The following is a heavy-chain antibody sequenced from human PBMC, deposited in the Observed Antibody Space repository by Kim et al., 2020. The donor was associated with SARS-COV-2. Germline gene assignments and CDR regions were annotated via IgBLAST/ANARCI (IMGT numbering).Heavy chain of an antibody. CDR2: ISAGGITT. CDR1: GFTFSNYA. V-gene: IGHV3-23*01. CDR3: AKGTTSTTYSATDY. J-gene: IGHJ4*02. D-gene: IGHD2-2*01. Sequence: LSLTCAASGFTFSNYAMSWVRQAPGRGLEWVSTISAGGITTYYADSVKGRFTISRENSKNTLSLQMNSLRAEDTAVYYCAKGTTSTTYSATDYWGQG.